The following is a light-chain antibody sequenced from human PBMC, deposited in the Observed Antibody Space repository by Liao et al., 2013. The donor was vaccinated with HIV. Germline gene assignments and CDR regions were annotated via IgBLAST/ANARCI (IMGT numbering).Light chain of an antibody. J-gene: IGLJ3*02. CDR1: NIGTNS. V-gene: IGLV3-21*01. Sequence: SYVLTQPPSVSVAPGKTATITCGGNNIGTNSVHWYQQRPGQAPVLVIYYDNDRPSGIPERFSGSNSGNTATLTISRVEAGDEADYYCQVWDTGNDHPRVFGGGTKLSVL. CDR2: YDN. CDR3: QVWDTGNDHPRV.